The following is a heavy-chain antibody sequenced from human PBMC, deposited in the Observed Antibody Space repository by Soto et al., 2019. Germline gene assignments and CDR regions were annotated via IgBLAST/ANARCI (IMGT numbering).Heavy chain of an antibody. Sequence: ASVQVSCQASGYTFTGYYMHWVRQAPGQGLEGMGWINPNGGGTNYAQKFQGRVTMTRDTSISTAYMKLSRLRSDDTAVYYCARAPSLGSRANWFDSWGQGTLVTVSS. D-gene: IGHD6-13*01. CDR2: INPNGGGT. V-gene: IGHV1-2*02. CDR3: ARAPSLGSRANWFDS. J-gene: IGHJ5*01. CDR1: GYTFTGYY.